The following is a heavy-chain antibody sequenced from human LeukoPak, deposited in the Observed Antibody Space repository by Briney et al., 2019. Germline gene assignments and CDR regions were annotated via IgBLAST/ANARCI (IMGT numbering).Heavy chain of an antibody. CDR2: INSDGSST. V-gene: IGHV3-74*01. D-gene: IGHD5-24*01. J-gene: IGHJ4*02. CDR3: ASQRWLQSSFDY. Sequence: PGGSLRLSYAASGFIFSTYWMHWVRQAPGKGLVWVSRINSDGSSTSYADSVKGRCTISRDNAKNTLYLQMNSLRAEDTAVYYCASQRWLQSSFDYWGQGTLVTVSS. CDR1: GFIFSTYW.